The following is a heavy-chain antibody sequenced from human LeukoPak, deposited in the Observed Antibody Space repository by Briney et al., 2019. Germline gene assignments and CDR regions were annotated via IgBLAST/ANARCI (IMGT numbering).Heavy chain of an antibody. CDR1: GFTFSSYA. D-gene: IGHD3-22*01. CDR3: AKDPYYYDSSGYGSGFDP. V-gene: IGHV3-23*01. CDR2: ISGSGGST. Sequence: AGGSLRLSCAASGFTFSSYAMSWVRQAPGKGLEWVSAISGSGGSTYYADSVKGRFTISRDNSKNTLYLQMNSLRAEDTAVYYCAKDPYYYDSSGYGSGFDPWGQGTLVTVSS. J-gene: IGHJ5*02.